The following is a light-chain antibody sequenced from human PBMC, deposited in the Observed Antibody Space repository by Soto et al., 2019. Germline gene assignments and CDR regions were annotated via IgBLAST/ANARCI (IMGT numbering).Light chain of an antibody. V-gene: IGKV1-5*01. Sequence: DIQMTQSPSTLSASVGDRVTNTCRASQSISGWLAWYQQKPGTAPKLLIYDASSLESGVPSRSSGSESGTEFTLTISSLHPDDFATDYCQQYNSYWGTFGQGTKVEIK. CDR2: DAS. CDR1: QSISGW. J-gene: IGKJ1*01. CDR3: QQYNSYWGT.